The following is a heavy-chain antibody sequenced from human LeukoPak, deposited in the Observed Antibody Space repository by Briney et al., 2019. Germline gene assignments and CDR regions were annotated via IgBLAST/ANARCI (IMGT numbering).Heavy chain of an antibody. Sequence: GGSLRLSCAASGFTFSSYSMNWVRQAPGKGLEWVSVIYSGGSTYYADSVKGRFTISRDNSKNTLYLQMNSLRAEDTAVYYCASLGYCSGGSCRGEFDYWGQGTLVTVSS. J-gene: IGHJ4*02. D-gene: IGHD2-15*01. CDR2: IYSGGST. CDR1: GFTFSSYS. V-gene: IGHV3-66*01. CDR3: ASLGYCSGGSCRGEFDY.